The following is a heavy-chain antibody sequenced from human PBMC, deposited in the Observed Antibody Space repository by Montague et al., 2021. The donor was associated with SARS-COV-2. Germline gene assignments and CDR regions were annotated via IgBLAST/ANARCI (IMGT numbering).Heavy chain of an antibody. CDR2: KKNSGST. CDR3: ARGRTGTTFYYYYYYGMDV. Sequence: KKNSGSTNCNPSLKSRVTISVDTSKNQFSLKLISVTAADTAVYYCARGRTGTTFYYYYYYGMDVWGEGTTVTVSS. D-gene: IGHD1-7*01. V-gene: IGHV4-34*01. J-gene: IGHJ6*04.